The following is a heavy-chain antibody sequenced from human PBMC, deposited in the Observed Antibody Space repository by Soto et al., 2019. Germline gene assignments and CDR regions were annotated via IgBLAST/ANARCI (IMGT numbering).Heavy chain of an antibody. D-gene: IGHD5-18*01. CDR1: GFTFSSYA. CDR3: ASPSTWIHLWFPFDY. V-gene: IGHV3-23*01. Sequence: GGSLRLSCAASGFTFSSYAMSWVRQAPGKGLEWVSAISGSGGSTYYADSVKGRFTISRDDSNNTLYLQMNSLRAEDTAVYYCASPSTWIHLWFPFDYWGQGTLVTVSS. CDR2: ISGSGGST. J-gene: IGHJ4*02.